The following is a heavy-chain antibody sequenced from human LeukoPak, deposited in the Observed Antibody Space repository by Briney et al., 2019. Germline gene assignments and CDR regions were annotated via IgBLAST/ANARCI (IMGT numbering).Heavy chain of an antibody. CDR1: GDSISSYY. CDR2: IYYSGST. V-gene: IGHV4-59*08. D-gene: IGHD6-19*01. CDR3: ARHGSAVAGTQFDY. Sequence: PSETLSLTCTVPGDSISSYYWSWIRQPPGKGLEWIGYIYYSGSTNYNPSLKSRVTISVDTSKNQFSLKLSSVTAADTAVYYCARHGSAVAGTQFDYWGQGTLVTVSS. J-gene: IGHJ4*02.